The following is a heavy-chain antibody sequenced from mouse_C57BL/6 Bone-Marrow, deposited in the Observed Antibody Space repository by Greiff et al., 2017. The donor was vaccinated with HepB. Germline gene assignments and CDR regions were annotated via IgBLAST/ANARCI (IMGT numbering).Heavy chain of an antibody. Sequence: EVQLVESGGGLVQPGGSLSLSCAASGFTFTDYYMSWVRQPPGKALEWLGFIRNKANGYTTEYSASVKGRFTISRDNSQSILYLQMNALRAEASATYDCARYRGLPYYFGYWGQGTTLTVAS. CDR2: IRNKANGYTT. CDR3: ARYRGLPYYFGY. J-gene: IGHJ2*01. CDR1: GFTFTDYY. D-gene: IGHD5-5*01. V-gene: IGHV7-3*01.